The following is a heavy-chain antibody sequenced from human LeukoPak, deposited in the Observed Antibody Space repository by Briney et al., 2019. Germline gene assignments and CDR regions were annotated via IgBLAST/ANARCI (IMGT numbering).Heavy chain of an antibody. J-gene: IGHJ4*02. CDR2: INPNGGST. CDR1: GFTFSGYH. Sequence: ASLKVSCKASGFTFSGYHIHWVRQAPGQGLEWMGIINPNGGSTRYAQKFQGRVTMTRDMSTSTIYMELSSLRSEDTALFYCVRARCSGGSCYFFDSWGQGTLVTVSS. V-gene: IGHV1-46*01. D-gene: IGHD2-15*01. CDR3: VRARCSGGSCYFFDS.